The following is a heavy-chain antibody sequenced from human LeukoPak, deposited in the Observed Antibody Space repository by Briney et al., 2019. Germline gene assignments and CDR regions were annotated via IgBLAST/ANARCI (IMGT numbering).Heavy chain of an antibody. CDR3: ATPYYYGSGSYHY. D-gene: IGHD3-10*01. J-gene: IGHJ4*02. CDR1: GYTFINHD. Sequence: ASVKVSCKGYGYTFINHDIDWVRQAAGQGLEWMGWMNSNSGNTGYAQKFQGRVTFTRDTSISTAYMELSSLRSEDTAVYYCATPYYYGSGSYHYWGQGTLVTVSS. CDR2: MNSNSGNT. V-gene: IGHV1-8*03.